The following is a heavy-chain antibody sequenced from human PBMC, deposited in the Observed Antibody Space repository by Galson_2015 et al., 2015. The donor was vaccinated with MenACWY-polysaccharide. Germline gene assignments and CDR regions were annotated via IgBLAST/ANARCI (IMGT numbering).Heavy chain of an antibody. D-gene: IGHD5-12*01. CDR1: GFTFSSYW. V-gene: IGHV3-74*01. CDR2: ISSDGSST. CDR3: ARVEGGYNNDWHHPYYFDC. Sequence: SLRLSCAASGFTFSSYWMHWVRQVPGKGLVWVSRISSDGSSTSYADSVKGRFTISRDNAENTLHLQMNSLRVEDTAFYYCARVEGGYNNDWHHPYYFDCGDQGALVTVS. J-gene: IGHJ4*02.